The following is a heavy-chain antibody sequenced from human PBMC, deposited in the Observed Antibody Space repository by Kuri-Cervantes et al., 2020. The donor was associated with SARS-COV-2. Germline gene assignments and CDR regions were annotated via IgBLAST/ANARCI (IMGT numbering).Heavy chain of an antibody. J-gene: IGHJ6*02. Sequence: GSLRLSCAVYGGSFSGYYWSWIRQPPGKGLEWIGSIYYSGSTYYNPSLKSRVTISVDTSKNQFSLKLSSVTAADTAVYYCARRHYDILAYGMDVWGQGTTVTVSS. V-gene: IGHV4-34*01. CDR3: ARRHYDILAYGMDV. D-gene: IGHD3-9*01. CDR1: GGSFSGYY. CDR2: IYYSGST.